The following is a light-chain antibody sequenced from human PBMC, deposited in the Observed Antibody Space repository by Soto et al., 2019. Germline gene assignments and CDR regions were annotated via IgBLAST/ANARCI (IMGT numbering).Light chain of an antibody. V-gene: IGKV3-20*01. Sequence: EIVLTQSPGTLSLSPGERATLSCRASQSVTSTYLTWYQQKPGQAPRLLIHGISNRGTGIPDRFSGSGSGTDFTLTISRLEPEDFAVYYCQHYGSSPGYSFGQGTKLEIK. CDR3: QHYGSSPGYS. J-gene: IGKJ2*03. CDR2: GIS. CDR1: QSVTSTY.